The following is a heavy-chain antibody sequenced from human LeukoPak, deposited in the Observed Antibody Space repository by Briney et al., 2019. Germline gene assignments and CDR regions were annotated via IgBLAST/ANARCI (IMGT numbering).Heavy chain of an antibody. CDR3: ANSARGVIITPGYFDY. D-gene: IGHD3-10*01. CDR1: GFTFSSYS. V-gene: IGHV3-21*04. J-gene: IGHJ4*02. Sequence: GGSLRLSCAASGFTFSSYSMNWVRQAPGKGLEWVSSISSSSSYIYYADSVKGRFTISRDNSKNTLYLQMNSLRAEDTAVYYCANSARGVIITPGYFDYWGQGTLVTVSS. CDR2: ISSSSSYI.